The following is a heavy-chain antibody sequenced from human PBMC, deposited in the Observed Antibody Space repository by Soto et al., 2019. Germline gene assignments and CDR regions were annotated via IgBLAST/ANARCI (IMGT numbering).Heavy chain of an antibody. CDR3: ARGRNWNYLFGY. D-gene: IGHD1-7*01. CDR1: GGSISSYY. J-gene: IGHJ4*02. Sequence: SETLSLTCTVSGGSISSYYWSWIRQPPGKGLEWIGYICYSGSTNYNPSLKSRVTISVDTSKNQFSLKLSSVTAADTAVYYCARGRNWNYLFGYWGQGTLVTVSS. V-gene: IGHV4-59*01. CDR2: ICYSGST.